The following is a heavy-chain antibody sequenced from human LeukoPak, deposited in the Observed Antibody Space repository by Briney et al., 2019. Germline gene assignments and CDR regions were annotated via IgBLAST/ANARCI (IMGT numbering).Heavy chain of an antibody. CDR1: NGSIASTSYY. CDR3: ARQGGGDFVDS. CDR2: TSSGGSA. D-gene: IGHD4-17*01. J-gene: IGHJ4*02. V-gene: IGHV4-39*01. Sequence: SETLSLTCFVSNGSIASTSYYWAWIRQSPGKGLEWIGTTSSGGSAYYKTSLKSRVTISVDTSKTQLSLRLTSVTAADTAVYYCARQGGGDFVDSWGQGTLVSVS.